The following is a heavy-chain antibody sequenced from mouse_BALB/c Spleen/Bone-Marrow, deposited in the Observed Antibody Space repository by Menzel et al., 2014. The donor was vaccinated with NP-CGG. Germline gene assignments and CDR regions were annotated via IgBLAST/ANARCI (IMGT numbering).Heavy chain of an antibody. Sequence: DAKLVESGGGIVKPGRSLKLSCAASGFTFSTYGMSWVRQTPDKRLEWVATISSGGGYTYYPDSVKGRFTISRDNAKNTQNLQKRKLKYEDTAIYYCTKQGKLDRYAMAYGGQGTSVTVSS. D-gene: IGHD2-1*01. CDR1: GFTFSTYG. V-gene: IGHV5-6*03. CDR3: TKQGKLDRYAMAY. J-gene: IGHJ4*01. CDR2: ISSGGGYT.